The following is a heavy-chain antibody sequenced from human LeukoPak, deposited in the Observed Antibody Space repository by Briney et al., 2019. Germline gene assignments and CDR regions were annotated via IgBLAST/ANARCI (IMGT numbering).Heavy chain of an antibody. CDR2: IYSSGST. CDR1: GGSISGYY. CDR3: ARHYPPDYTFDY. J-gene: IGHJ4*02. V-gene: IGHV4-59*08. Sequence: PSETLSLTCTVSGGSISGYYWSWIRQPPGKRLGWIGYIYSSGSTNYNPSLKSRVTISVDTSKNQISLRLSSVTAADTAVYYCARHYPPDYTFDYWGQGTLVTVSS. D-gene: IGHD4-11*01.